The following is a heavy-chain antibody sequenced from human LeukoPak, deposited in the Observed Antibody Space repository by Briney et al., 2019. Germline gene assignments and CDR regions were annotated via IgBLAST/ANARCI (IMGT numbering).Heavy chain of an antibody. CDR3: ARDYSSGYYLN. J-gene: IGHJ4*02. V-gene: IGHV4-59*12. D-gene: IGHD3-22*01. Sequence: PSETLSLTCTVSGGSISSYYWSWIRQPPGKGLEWIGYIYYSGSINYSPSLKSRVTISVDTSKNQFSLKLNSVTAADTAVYYCARDYSSGYYLNWGQGTLVTVSS. CDR2: IYYSGSI. CDR1: GGSISSYY.